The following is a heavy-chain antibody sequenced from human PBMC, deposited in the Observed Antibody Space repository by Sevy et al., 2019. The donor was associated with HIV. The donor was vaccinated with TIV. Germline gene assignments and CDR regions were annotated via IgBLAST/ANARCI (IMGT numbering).Heavy chain of an antibody. Sequence: ASVKVSCKASGYTFTSYAMHWVRQAPGQRLEWMGWINAGNGNTKYSQKFQGRVTITRDTSASTAYMELSSLRSEDTAVYYCARVPKELHYYYYGMDVWGQGTTVTVSS. V-gene: IGHV1-3*01. CDR3: ARVPKELHYYYYGMDV. CDR2: INAGNGNT. D-gene: IGHD1-7*01. J-gene: IGHJ6*02. CDR1: GYTFTSYA.